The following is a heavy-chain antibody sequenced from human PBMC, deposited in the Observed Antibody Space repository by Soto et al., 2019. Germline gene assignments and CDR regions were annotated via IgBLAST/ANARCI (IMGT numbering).Heavy chain of an antibody. J-gene: IGHJ4*02. Sequence: ASVKVSCKASGGTFSSYAISWVRQAPGQGLEWMGGIIPIFGTANYAQKFQGRVTITADESTSTAYMELSSLRSEDTAVYYCARDASDYYDSSGYYPHFDYWGQGTLVTVSS. D-gene: IGHD3-22*01. CDR1: GGTFSSYA. CDR3: ARDASDYYDSSGYYPHFDY. CDR2: IIPIFGTA. V-gene: IGHV1-69*13.